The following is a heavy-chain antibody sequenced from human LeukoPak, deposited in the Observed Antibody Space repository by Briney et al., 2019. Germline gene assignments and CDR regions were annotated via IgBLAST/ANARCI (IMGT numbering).Heavy chain of an antibody. CDR1: GFTFRSYT. CDR3: AREAICGDGCYYRHLDL. J-gene: IGHJ4*02. V-gene: IGHV3-48*01. CDR2: TTSSGKTI. Sequence: PGGSLRLSCAASGFTFRSYTMKCVRQAPGKGLEWVSYTTSSGKTIYYADSLEGRFTISRDNAKNSLYLQMSSLRAEDTALYYCAREAICGDGCYYRHLDLWGQGTLVTVSS. D-gene: IGHD2-21*01.